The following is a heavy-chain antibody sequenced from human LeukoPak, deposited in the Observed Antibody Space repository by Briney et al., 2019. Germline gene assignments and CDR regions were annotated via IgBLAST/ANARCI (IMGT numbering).Heavy chain of an antibody. Sequence: HGESLKISCKGSGYIFTHNWIGWVRQMPGKGLEWMGIIYPGDSDTRYSPSFEGQVTISVDKSISTAYLQWSSLKASDTAMYYCARQTRDGSGSRGHSFDFWGQGTLVTVSS. CDR3: ARQTRDGSGSRGHSFDF. D-gene: IGHD3-10*01. CDR1: GYIFTHNW. J-gene: IGHJ4*02. V-gene: IGHV5-51*01. CDR2: IYPGDSDT.